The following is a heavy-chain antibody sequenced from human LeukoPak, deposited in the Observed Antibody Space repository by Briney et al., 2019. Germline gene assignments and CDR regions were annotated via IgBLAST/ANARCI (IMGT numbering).Heavy chain of an antibody. Sequence: PGGSLRLSCAASGFTFSSYGMYWVRQAPGKGLEWVAVISYDGSNKYYADSVKGRFTISRDNSKNTLYLQMNSLRAEDTAVYYCAKRQWRDWGQGTLVTVSS. J-gene: IGHJ4*02. CDR2: ISYDGSNK. D-gene: IGHD6-19*01. CDR3: AKRQWRD. CDR1: GFTFSSYG. V-gene: IGHV3-30*18.